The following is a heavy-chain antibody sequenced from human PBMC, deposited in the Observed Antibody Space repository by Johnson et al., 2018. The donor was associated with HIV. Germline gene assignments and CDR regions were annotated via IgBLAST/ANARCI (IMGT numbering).Heavy chain of an antibody. J-gene: IGHJ3*02. CDR3: ARAYRLSGGDDAFDI. CDR1: GFTFSDYY. Sequence: VQLVESGGGLVKPGGSLRLSCVASGFTFSDYYMTWVRQAPGKGLEWVAVISYDGSNKYYADSVKGRFTISRDNAKNSVYLQMNSLRAEDTAVYYCARAYRLSGGDDAFDIWGQGTMVTVSS. V-gene: IGHV3-30-3*01. CDR2: ISYDGSNK. D-gene: IGHD3-10*02.